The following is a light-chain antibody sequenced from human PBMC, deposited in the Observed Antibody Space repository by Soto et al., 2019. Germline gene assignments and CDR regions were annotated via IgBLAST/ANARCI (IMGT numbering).Light chain of an antibody. Sequence: EMVMTQSPATLSVSPGERATLSCRASQSVRSSLAWYQQKPGQAPRLLIYGAFTRVTSTPARFSGSGSGTEFTLTIRILQSEDFEVYYCQQYDNWPRTFGQGTTVDSK. CDR3: QQYDNWPRT. CDR1: QSVRSS. V-gene: IGKV3D-15*01. J-gene: IGKJ1*01. CDR2: GAF.